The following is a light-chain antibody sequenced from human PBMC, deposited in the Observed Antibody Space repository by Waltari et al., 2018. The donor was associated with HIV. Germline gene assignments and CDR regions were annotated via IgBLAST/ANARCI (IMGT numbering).Light chain of an antibody. V-gene: IGLV2-23*02. Sequence: QSALTQPASVSGSPGQSITISCTGTSIDIATFNLASWYQQHPGKAPKLIIYDVTKRPSGVSNRFSGSKSGNTASLTISGLQAEDEADYYCCSYAGSSLSTVFGGGTRLTVL. CDR3: CSYAGSSLSTV. J-gene: IGLJ3*02. CDR2: DVT. CDR1: SIDIATFNL.